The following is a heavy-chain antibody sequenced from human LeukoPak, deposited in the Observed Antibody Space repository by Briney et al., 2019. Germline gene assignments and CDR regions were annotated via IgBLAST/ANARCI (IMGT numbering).Heavy chain of an antibody. J-gene: IGHJ3*01. CDR2: IAQDGSEK. Sequence: GGSLRLSCAASEFTFSSHQMSWVRQAPGKGLEWVAKIAQDGSEKYYMDSVKGRFIISRDNGKNSLYLQMNSLRVEDTAVYYCARDWRQDNAFDLWGQGTMVTVSS. V-gene: IGHV3-7*01. CDR3: ARDWRQDNAFDL. D-gene: IGHD2-15*01. CDR1: EFTFSSHQ.